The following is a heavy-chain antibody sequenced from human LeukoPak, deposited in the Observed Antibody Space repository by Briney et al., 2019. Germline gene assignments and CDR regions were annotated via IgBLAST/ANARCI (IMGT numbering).Heavy chain of an antibody. CDR1: GVSISSSH. Sequence: PSETLSLTCTVSGVSISSSHWSWIRQSAGKGLEWIGRLYTSSYTNYNPSLKSRVTVSVDTSKNQFSLKLSSVTAADTAVYYCARLIFWSGYWFDPWGQGTLVTVSS. J-gene: IGHJ5*02. CDR3: ARLIFWSGYWFDP. D-gene: IGHD3-3*01. V-gene: IGHV4-4*07. CDR2: LYTSSYT.